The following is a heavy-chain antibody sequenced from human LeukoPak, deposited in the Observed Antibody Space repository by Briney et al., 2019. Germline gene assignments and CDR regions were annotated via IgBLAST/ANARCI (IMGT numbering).Heavy chain of an antibody. CDR3: ARARWLQLSPGLFDY. J-gene: IGHJ4*02. D-gene: IGHD5-24*01. V-gene: IGHV1-2*02. Sequence: ASVKVPCKASGYTFTGYYMHWVRQAPGQGLEWMGWINPNSGGTNYAQKFQGRVTMTRDTSISTAYMELSRLRSDDTAVYYCARARWLQLSPGLFDYWGQGTLVTVSS. CDR1: GYTFTGYY. CDR2: INPNSGGT.